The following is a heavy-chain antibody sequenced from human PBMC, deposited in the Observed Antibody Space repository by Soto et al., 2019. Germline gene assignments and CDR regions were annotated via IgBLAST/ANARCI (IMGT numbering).Heavy chain of an antibody. CDR3: ARVGTDYGSGSPYYSDS. CDR1: GFSFRSYF. J-gene: IGHJ4*02. D-gene: IGHD3-10*01. Sequence: GGSLRLSCADSGFSFRSYFMNWVRQAPGRRLEWVSSISPSSSFLSYADSLKGRFTISRDNAKSSVHLQMNSLRAEDTAVYYCARVGTDYGSGSPYYSDSWGQGXLVTVCS. CDR2: ISPSSSFL. V-gene: IGHV3-21*06.